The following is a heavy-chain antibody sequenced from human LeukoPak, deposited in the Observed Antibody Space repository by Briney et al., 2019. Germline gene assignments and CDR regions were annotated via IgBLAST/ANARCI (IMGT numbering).Heavy chain of an antibody. Sequence: GGSLRLSCAASGFSVSSNYMSWVRQAPGKGPEWVSVIYSGGSTYYADSVKGRFTISRDNSKNTVYLQMNSLSAEDTAVYYCAKGNSAGSSKSWFDPWGQGTLVTVSS. CDR3: AKGNSAGSSKSWFDP. CDR1: GFSVSSNY. V-gene: IGHV3-53*01. D-gene: IGHD3-10*01. CDR2: IYSGGST. J-gene: IGHJ5*02.